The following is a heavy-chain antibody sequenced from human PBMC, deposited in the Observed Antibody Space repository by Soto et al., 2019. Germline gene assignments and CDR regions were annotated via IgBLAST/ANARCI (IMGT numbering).Heavy chain of an antibody. CDR3: ATGLYCSGGSCYSFWGPL. CDR2: ISYDGSNK. CDR1: GFTFSSYA. Sequence: QVQLVESGGGVVQPGRSLRLSCAASGFTFSSYAMHWVRQAPGKGLEWVAVISYDGSNKYYADSVKGRFTISRDNSKNTLYLQMNSLRAEDTAVYYCATGLYCSGGSCYSFWGPLWGQGTLVTVSS. V-gene: IGHV3-30-3*01. J-gene: IGHJ4*02. D-gene: IGHD2-15*01.